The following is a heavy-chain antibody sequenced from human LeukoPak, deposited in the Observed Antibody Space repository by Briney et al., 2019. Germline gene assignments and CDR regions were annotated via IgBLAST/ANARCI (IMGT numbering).Heavy chain of an antibody. CDR2: ISAYNGNT. J-gene: IGHJ4*02. CDR3: AREGSRAFDY. V-gene: IGHV1-18*01. CDR1: GYTFTSYD. Sequence: ASVKVSCKASGYTFTSYDVNWFRQAPGQGLEWMGWISAYNGNTNYAQKLQGRVTMTTDTSTSTAYMELRSLRSDDTAVYYCAREGSRAFDYWGQGTLVTVSS.